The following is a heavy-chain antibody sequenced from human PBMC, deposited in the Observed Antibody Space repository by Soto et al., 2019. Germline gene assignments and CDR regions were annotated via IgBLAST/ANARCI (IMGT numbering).Heavy chain of an antibody. CDR3: EKDSGSGSYYLSGFDY. D-gene: IGHD3-10*01. Sequence: PGGSLRLSCAASGFTFSSYAMSWVRQAPGKGLEWVSAISGSGGSTYYADSVKGRFTISRDNSKNTLYLQMNSLRAEDTAVYYCEKDSGSGSYYLSGFDYWGQGTLVTV. CDR2: ISGSGGST. V-gene: IGHV3-23*01. J-gene: IGHJ4*02. CDR1: GFTFSSYA.